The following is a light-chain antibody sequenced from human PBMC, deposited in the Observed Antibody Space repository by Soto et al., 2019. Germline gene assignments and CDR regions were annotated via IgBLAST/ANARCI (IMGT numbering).Light chain of an antibody. CDR3: QQYKNWPPLT. Sequence: EIVMTQSPATLSVSPGETATLSCRASQSVSYNLAWYQQKPGQGPRLPIYGAFTRATGIPARFSGSGSGTEFTLTISSLQSEDFALYYCQQYKNWPPLTFGGGTKVEIK. V-gene: IGKV3-15*01. CDR1: QSVSYN. CDR2: GAF. J-gene: IGKJ4*01.